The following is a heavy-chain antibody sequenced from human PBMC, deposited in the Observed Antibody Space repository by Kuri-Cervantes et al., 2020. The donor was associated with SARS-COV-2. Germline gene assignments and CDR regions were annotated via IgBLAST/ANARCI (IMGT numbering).Heavy chain of an antibody. CDR2: IYYSGST. V-gene: IGHV4-39*02. D-gene: IGHD3-22*01. J-gene: IGHJ4*02. CDR1: GGSISSSSYY. CDR3: ARDDHYYDSSGLTL. Sequence: ESLKISCTVSGGSISSSSYYWGWIRQPPGKGLECIGSIYYSGSTYYNPSLKSRVTISVDTSKNQFSLKLSSVIAADTAVYYCARDDHYYDSSGLTLWGQGTLVTVSS.